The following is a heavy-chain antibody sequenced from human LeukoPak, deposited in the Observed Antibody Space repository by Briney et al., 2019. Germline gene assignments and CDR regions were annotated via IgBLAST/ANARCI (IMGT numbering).Heavy chain of an antibody. J-gene: IGHJ4*02. V-gene: IGHV4-59*01. CDR3: VRDRELQY. CDR1: GFTFSSYA. Sequence: GSLRLSCAASGFTFSSYAMSWVRQAPGKGLEWIGYIYNSGSTTYNPSLKSRATILVDTSKNQFSLRLSSVTAADTAIYYCVRDRELQYWGQGTLVTVSS. CDR2: IYNSGST. D-gene: IGHD1-7*01.